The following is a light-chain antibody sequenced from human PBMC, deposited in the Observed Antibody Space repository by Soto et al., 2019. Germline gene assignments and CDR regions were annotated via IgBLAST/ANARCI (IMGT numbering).Light chain of an antibody. CDR2: ESS. CDR1: QTISSW. Sequence: DIQMTQSPSTLSGSVGDRFTITCRASQTISSWLAWYQQRPGKAPRLLIYESSRLQSGVPSRFSGSGSGTEFTLTISSLQPEDFATYYCQQSYSTPRTFGQGTKVDI. CDR3: QQSYSTPRT. V-gene: IGKV1-5*01. J-gene: IGKJ1*01.